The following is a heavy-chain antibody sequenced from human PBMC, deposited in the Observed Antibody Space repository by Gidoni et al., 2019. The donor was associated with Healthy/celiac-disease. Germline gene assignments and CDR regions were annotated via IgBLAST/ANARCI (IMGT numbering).Heavy chain of an antibody. V-gene: IGHV1-69*01. CDR2: VLPIFGTA. CDR3: ARSFLKGDSEYFQN. Sequence: VQLVQSGAAVTTPGSSVKVSFKPSCVPFSSYAISWVRQAHGQGLEWMGGVLPIFGTANYEQKLQGRVTITADESTSTAYMELSRLRSEDTDVYYCARSFLKGDSEYFQNGGKGTLVTVSS. CDR1: CVPFSSYA. J-gene: IGHJ1*01. D-gene: IGHD2-21*02.